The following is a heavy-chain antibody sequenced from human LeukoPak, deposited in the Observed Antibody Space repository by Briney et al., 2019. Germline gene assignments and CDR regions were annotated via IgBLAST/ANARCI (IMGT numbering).Heavy chain of an antibody. CDR2: INPNSGGT. D-gene: IGHD3-16*02. CDR1: GYTFTGYY. V-gene: IGHV1-2*06. Sequence: ASVTVSCKASGYTFTGYYMHWVRQAPGQGLEWMGRINPNSGGTNYAQKFQGRVTMTRDTSISTAYMELSRLRSDDTAVYYCAIEGRFGGVIVPDYWGQGTLVAVSS. CDR3: AIEGRFGGVIVPDY. J-gene: IGHJ4*02.